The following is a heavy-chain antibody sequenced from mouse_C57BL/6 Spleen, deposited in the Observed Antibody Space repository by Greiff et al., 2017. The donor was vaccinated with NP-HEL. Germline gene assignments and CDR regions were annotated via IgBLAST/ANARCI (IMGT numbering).Heavy chain of an antibody. D-gene: IGHD2-1*01. J-gene: IGHJ1*03. Sequence: QVQLQQPGAELVRPGSSVKLSCKASGYTFTSYWMDWVKQRPGQGLEWIGNIYPSDSETHYNQKFKDKATLTVDKSSSTAYMQLSSLTSEDSAVYYCVRSYGNYGYYDVWGTGTTVTVAS. CDR1: GYTFTSYW. V-gene: IGHV1-61*01. CDR3: VRSYGNYGYYDV. CDR2: IYPSDSET.